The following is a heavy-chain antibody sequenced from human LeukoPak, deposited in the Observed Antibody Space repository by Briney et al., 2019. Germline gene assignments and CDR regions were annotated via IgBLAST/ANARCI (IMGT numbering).Heavy chain of an antibody. CDR2: IYPGDSDT. CDR3: ARNVMSNYGFWSGYTLGFDY. D-gene: IGHD3-3*01. CDR1: GYSFTSYW. Sequence: GESLKISCKGSGYSFTSYWIGWVRQMPGKGLEWMGIIYPGDSDTRYSPSFQGQVTISADKSISTAYLQWSSLKASDTAMYYCARNVMSNYGFWSGYTLGFDYWGQGTLVTVSS. J-gene: IGHJ4*02. V-gene: IGHV5-51*01.